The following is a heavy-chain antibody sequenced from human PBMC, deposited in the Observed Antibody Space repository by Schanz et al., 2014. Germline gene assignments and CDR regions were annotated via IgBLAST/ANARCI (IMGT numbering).Heavy chain of an antibody. Sequence: QVQLLQSGAEVKKPGASVKVPCKASGYTFTGYYMHWVRQAPGQGLEWMGRINPNSGGTNYAQKFQGRVTMTRDTSISTAYMELSSLRSDDTAVYYCARELRLEYYFDYWGQGTQVTVSS. J-gene: IGHJ4*02. V-gene: IGHV1-2*02. D-gene: IGHD4-17*01. CDR2: INPNSGGT. CDR3: ARELRLEYYFDY. CDR1: GYTFTGYY.